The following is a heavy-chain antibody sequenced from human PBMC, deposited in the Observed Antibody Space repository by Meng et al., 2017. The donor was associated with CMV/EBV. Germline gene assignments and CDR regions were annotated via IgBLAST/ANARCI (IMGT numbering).Heavy chain of an antibody. CDR2: INHSGST. Sequence: QVQPQQWGAGLLKPSETLSLTCAVDGGSFSGYYWSWIRQPPGKGLEWIGEINHSGSTNYNPSLKSRVTISVDTSKNQFSLKLSSVTAADTAVYYCARGVGATGKADYWGQGTLAPSPQ. J-gene: IGHJ4*02. CDR3: ARGVGATGKADY. CDR1: GGSFSGYY. V-gene: IGHV4-34*01. D-gene: IGHD1-26*01.